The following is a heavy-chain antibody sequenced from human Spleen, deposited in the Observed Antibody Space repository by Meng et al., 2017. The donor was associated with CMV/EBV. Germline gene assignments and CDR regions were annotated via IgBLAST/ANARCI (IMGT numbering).Heavy chain of an antibody. Sequence: GGSLRLSCAASGFTFSTYWMSWVRQAPGKGLEWVANIEQDGNEKNYVDSVKGRFTISRDNAKNSLYLEMNSLRAEDTAVYYCAKGISETTFHPFDIWGQGTRVTVSS. J-gene: IGHJ3*02. V-gene: IGHV3-7*01. CDR2: IEQDGNEK. CDR1: GFTFSTYW. D-gene: IGHD1-7*01. CDR3: AKGISETTFHPFDI.